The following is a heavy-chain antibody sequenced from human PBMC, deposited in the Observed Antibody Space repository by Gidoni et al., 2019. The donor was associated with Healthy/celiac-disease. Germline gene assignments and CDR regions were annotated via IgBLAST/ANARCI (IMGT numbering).Heavy chain of an antibody. J-gene: IGHJ3*02. CDR3: AKGNDSSWWIDI. CDR1: GFTFSSYG. Sequence: QVQLVESWGGVGKPVRSLRLSCAASGFTFSSYGMHWVRQAPGKGLEWVAVISYDGSNKYYADSVKGRFTISRDNSKNTLYLQMNSLRAEDTAVYYCAKGNDSSWWIDIWGQGTMVTVSS. CDR2: ISYDGSNK. D-gene: IGHD6-13*01. V-gene: IGHV3-30*18.